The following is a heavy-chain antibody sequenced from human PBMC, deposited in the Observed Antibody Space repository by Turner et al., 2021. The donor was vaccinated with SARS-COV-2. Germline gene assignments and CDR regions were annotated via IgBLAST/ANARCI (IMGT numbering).Heavy chain of an antibody. CDR2: CDPEDGET. J-gene: IGHJ5*02. D-gene: IGHD6-13*01. Sequence: QVKLVQSGAEVKKPGASVTVSCKISGYPLTELSMYWVRQAPREGLEWMGGCDPEDGETIYAQNYQGRVTMTENTSTDTAYMELSSLRSEDAAVYFCATGEQLRVDWFDPWGQGTLVTVSS. CDR1: GYPLTELS. V-gene: IGHV1-24*01. CDR3: ATGEQLRVDWFDP.